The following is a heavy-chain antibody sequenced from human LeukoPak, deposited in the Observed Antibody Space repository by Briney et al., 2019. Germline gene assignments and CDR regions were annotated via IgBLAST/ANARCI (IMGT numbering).Heavy chain of an antibody. CDR2: IYYSGST. CDR1: GGSISSYY. CDR3: ARGGSSGPYYYGMDV. D-gene: IGHD6-19*01. J-gene: IGHJ6*02. V-gene: IGHV4-59*01. Sequence: SETLSLTCTVSGGSISSYYWSWIRQPPGKGLEWIGYIYYSGSTNYNPSLKSRVTISVDTSKNQFSLKLSSVTAADTAVYYCARGGSSGPYYYGMDVWGQGTTVTVSS.